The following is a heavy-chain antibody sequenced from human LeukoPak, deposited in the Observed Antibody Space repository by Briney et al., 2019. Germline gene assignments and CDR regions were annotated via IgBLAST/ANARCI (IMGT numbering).Heavy chain of an antibody. Sequence: SETLSLTCTVSGGSITSYYWNWIRQPPGKGLEWIGYIYYSGSTNYNPSLKSRVTISVDTSKNQFSLKLSSVTAADTAVYYCARGGRCEIIFGAFDIWGQGTMVTVSS. CDR3: ARGGRCEIIFGAFDI. CDR2: IYYSGST. J-gene: IGHJ3*02. V-gene: IGHV4-59*01. CDR1: GGSITSYY. D-gene: IGHD2/OR15-2a*01.